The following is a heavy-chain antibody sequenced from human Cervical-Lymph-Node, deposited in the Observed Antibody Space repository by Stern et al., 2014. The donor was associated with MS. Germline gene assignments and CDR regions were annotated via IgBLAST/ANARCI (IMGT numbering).Heavy chain of an antibody. Sequence: QVQLVESGGGVVQPERSLRLSCAASGFTFSNFGMHWVRQAPGKGLEWVALISHDGRDEYYADSVKGRFTISRDDSKNKIHLQLNSLRPEDTAVYYCAKGRTVAGKGVGAFDVWGQGTLVTVSS. D-gene: IGHD6-19*01. CDR1: GFTFSNFG. J-gene: IGHJ3*01. CDR3: AKGRTVAGKGVGAFDV. V-gene: IGHV3-30*18. CDR2: ISHDGRDE.